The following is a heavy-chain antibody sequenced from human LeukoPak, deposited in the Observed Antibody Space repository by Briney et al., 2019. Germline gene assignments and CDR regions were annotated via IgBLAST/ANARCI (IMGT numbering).Heavy chain of an antibody. V-gene: IGHV6-1*01. CDR1: GDSVSSNSAT. CDR2: TYYRSKWYN. Sequence: PSQTLSLTCAISGDSVSSNSATWNCITQSPSRGLEWLVRTYYRSKWYNDYAVSVKSRITINPDTSKNQFSLQLNSVTPEDTAVYYCARRTDDYTSLDYWGQGTLVTVSS. CDR3: ARRTDDYTSLDY. D-gene: IGHD4-11*01. J-gene: IGHJ4*02.